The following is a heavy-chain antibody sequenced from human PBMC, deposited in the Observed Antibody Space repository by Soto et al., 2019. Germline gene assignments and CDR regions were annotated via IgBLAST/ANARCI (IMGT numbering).Heavy chain of an antibody. Sequence: QVQLQQWGAGLLKPSETLSLTCAVYGGSFSGYYWSWIRQPPGKGLEWIGEINHSGSTNYNPSLKSRVTISVDTSKNQFSLKLSSVTAAGTAVYYCARGSTMIVPDYWGQGTLVTVSS. CDR1: GGSFSGYY. CDR2: INHSGST. J-gene: IGHJ4*02. D-gene: IGHD3-22*01. CDR3: ARGSTMIVPDY. V-gene: IGHV4-34*01.